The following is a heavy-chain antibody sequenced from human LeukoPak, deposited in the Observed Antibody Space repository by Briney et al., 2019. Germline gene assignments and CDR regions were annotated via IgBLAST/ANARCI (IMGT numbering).Heavy chain of an antibody. V-gene: IGHV4-59*01. CDR1: GGSISSYY. D-gene: IGHD1-20*01. CDR3: ARAPHNWNFDY. Sequence: PSETLSLTCTVSGGSISSYYWSWIRQSPGKGLEWIGYIYYSGSTNYNPSLKSRVTISVDTSKNQFSLKLSSVTAADTAVYYCARAPHNWNFDYWGQGTLVTVSS. J-gene: IGHJ4*02. CDR2: IYYSGST.